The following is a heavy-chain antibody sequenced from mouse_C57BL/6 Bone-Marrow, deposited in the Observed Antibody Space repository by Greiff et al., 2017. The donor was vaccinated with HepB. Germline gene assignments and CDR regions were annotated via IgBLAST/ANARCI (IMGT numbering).Heavy chain of an antibody. J-gene: IGHJ1*03. V-gene: IGHV3-1*01. CDR2: ISYSGST. D-gene: IGHD1-1*01. CDR1: GYSITSGYD. CDR3: ARRTTVVAWYFDV. Sequence: EVQLQQSGPGMVKPSQSLSLTCTVTGYSITSGYDWHWIRHFPGNKLEWMGYISYSGSTNYNPSLKSRISITHDTSKNHFFLKLNSVTTEDTATYYCARRTTVVAWYFDVWGTGTTVTVSS.